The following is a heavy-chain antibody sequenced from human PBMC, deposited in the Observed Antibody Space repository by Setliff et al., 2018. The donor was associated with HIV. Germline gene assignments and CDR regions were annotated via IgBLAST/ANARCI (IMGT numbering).Heavy chain of an antibody. CDR2: IDHSGST. J-gene: IGHJ4*02. CDR1: GDSMNDYY. Sequence: PSETLSLTCTVSGDSMNDYYWTWIRQPPGKGLEWIGEIDHSGSTKYHASLKSRVTISIDTSKNQISLKLSSVTAADTAVYYCAGGLNYYGSGSYLPLGYWGQGTLVTVSS. V-gene: IGHV4-34*01. D-gene: IGHD3-10*01. CDR3: AGGLNYYGSGSYLPLGY.